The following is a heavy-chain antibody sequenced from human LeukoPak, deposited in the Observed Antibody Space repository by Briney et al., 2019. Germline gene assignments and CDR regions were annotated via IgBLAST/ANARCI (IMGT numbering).Heavy chain of an antibody. J-gene: IGHJ4*02. Sequence: PGGSLRLSCAASGFRLSHQSMNWVRQAPGKGLEWVSSISSSGSYVYYADSVKGRFTISRDNAKNSLYLEMNSLRAEDTAVYFCSFSMVRGVIGTYYFDYWGQGTLVTVSS. CDR2: ISSSGSYV. V-gene: IGHV3-21*06. CDR1: GFRLSHQS. CDR3: SFSMVRGVIGTYYFDY. D-gene: IGHD3-10*01.